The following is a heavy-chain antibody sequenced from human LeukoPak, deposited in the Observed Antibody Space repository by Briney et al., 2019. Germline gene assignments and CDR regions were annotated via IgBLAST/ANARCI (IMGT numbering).Heavy chain of an antibody. CDR2: IFHSGSS. V-gene: IGHV4-30-2*01. Sequence: SQTLSLTCAVSGDSISSGDYSWSCIRQPSGKGLEWIGYIFHSGSSYYNPSLKSRVTISVDKSKNQFSLRLTSVTAADTAVYYCARELWFVNAPGSWFDPWGQGTLVTVSS. CDR1: GDSISSGDYS. CDR3: ARELWFVNAPGSWFDP. D-gene: IGHD3-10*01. J-gene: IGHJ5*02.